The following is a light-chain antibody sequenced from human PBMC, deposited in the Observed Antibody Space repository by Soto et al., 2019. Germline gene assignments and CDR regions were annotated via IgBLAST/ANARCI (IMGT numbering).Light chain of an antibody. Sequence: ETVLTQSPGTLYFSPGERATLSCRASQSVDNSHVAWYQQRRGLPPRLLIYGASNRATGIPDRFSGSVSGTDFTLTITRLEPEDFAVFYCQQYGSSEIIFGQGTRLEIK. CDR3: QQYGSSEII. J-gene: IGKJ5*01. V-gene: IGKV3-20*01. CDR1: QSVDNSH. CDR2: GAS.